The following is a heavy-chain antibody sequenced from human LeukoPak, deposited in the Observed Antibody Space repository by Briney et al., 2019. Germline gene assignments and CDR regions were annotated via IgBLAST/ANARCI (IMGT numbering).Heavy chain of an antibody. Sequence: SETLSLTCTVSGGSISSTSYYWGWIRQPPGKGLEWIGSIYYSGSTSSNPSLRSRVTISVDTSKDQFSLKLSSAAAADTAVYYCARTQYSTSPEGYYYYYMDVWGKGTTLTVSS. CDR3: ARTQYSTSPEGYYYYYMDV. CDR2: IYYSGST. J-gene: IGHJ6*03. D-gene: IGHD6-6*01. CDR1: GGSISSTSYY. V-gene: IGHV4-39*01.